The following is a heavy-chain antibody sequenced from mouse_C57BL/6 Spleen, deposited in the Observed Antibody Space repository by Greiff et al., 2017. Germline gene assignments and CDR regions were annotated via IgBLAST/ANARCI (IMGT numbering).Heavy chain of an antibody. Sequence: VQLQQSGPELVKPGASVKISCKASGYTFTDYYMNWVKQSHGKSLEWIGDINPNNGGTSYNQKFKGKATLTVDKSSSTAYMELRSLTSEDSAVYYCARTDYYGSSPCYAMDYWGQGTSVTGSS. CDR3: ARTDYYGSSPCYAMDY. V-gene: IGHV1-26*01. CDR1: GYTFTDYY. CDR2: INPNNGGT. D-gene: IGHD1-1*01. J-gene: IGHJ4*01.